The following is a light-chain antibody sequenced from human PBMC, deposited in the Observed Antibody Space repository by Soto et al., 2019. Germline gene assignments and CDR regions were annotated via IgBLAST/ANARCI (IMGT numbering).Light chain of an antibody. CDR3: QQYDRELT. Sequence: ELEITQSPAPLSLAPGETVILSCRASESVSTNLAWYQQKAGQAPRLLIYGASTRATGIPARFSGSWSGTEFTLTISSLQSEDFAVYYCQQYDRELTSGGGTKVDIK. CDR2: GAS. J-gene: IGKJ4*01. CDR1: ESVSTN. V-gene: IGKV3-15*01.